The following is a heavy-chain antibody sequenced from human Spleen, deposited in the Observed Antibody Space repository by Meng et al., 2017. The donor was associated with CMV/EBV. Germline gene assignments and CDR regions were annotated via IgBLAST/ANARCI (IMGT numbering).Heavy chain of an antibody. CDR2: ISGYTGNT. J-gene: IGHJ4*02. CDR3: ARVILRGAFPPSFAY. Sequence: ASVKVSCKASGYTFTSYGISWVRQAPGQGLEWIGWISGYTGNTLYAQKVQGRVTMTTDTSASTAYMELSRLRSDDTAVYYCARVILRGAFPPSFAYWGQGTLVTVSS. CDR1: GYTFTSYG. V-gene: IGHV1-18*01. D-gene: IGHD3-9*01.